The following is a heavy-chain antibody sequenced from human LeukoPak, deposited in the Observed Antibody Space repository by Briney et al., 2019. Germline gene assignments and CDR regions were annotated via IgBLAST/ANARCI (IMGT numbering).Heavy chain of an antibody. J-gene: IGHJ4*02. D-gene: IGHD6-13*01. Sequence: GGSLRLSCAASGFTFSGYWMHWVRQAPGKGLVWVSRINSDGSSTSYADSVKGRFTVSRDNAKNTLYLEMNSLRAEDTAVYYCARTTYSSSWLEFDYWGQGTLVTVSS. CDR1: GFTFSGYW. CDR3: ARTTYSSSWLEFDY. V-gene: IGHV3-74*01. CDR2: INSDGSST.